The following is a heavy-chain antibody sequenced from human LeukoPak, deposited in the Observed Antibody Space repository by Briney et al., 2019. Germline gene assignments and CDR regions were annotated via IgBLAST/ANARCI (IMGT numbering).Heavy chain of an antibody. J-gene: IGHJ3*02. D-gene: IGHD2-21*02. CDR1: GGSISNYY. CDR3: ARACGGDCYSDAFDI. V-gene: IGHV4-4*07. CDR2: VYSSGTT. Sequence: SETLSLTCTVSGGSISNYYWSWIRQPAGKGLEWIGRVYSSGTTNYNPSLKSRVAMSVDTSKSQFSLKLSSVTAADTAVYYCARACGGDCYSDAFDIWGQGTMVTVSS.